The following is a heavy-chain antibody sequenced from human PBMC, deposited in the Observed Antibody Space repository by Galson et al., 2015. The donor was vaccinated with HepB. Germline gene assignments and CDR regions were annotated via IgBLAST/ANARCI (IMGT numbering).Heavy chain of an antibody. CDR1: GFTFTSYA. V-gene: IGHV3-23*01. CDR2: ISGSGGST. J-gene: IGHJ2*01. CDR3: AKQAEPEYWYFDL. Sequence: SLRLSCAASGFTFTSYAMNWVRQVPGKGLEWVSTISGSGGSTDFADSVKGRFTISRDNSKNTLYLQMNTLRAEDTAVYYCAKQAEPEYWYFDLWGRGTLVTVSS.